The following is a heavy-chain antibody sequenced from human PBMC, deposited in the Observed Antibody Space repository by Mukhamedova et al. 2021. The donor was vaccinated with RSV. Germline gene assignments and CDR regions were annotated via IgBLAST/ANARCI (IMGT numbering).Heavy chain of an antibody. Sequence: EYMGGIHPDDSDTRYSPSFQGHVTISVDKSITTAYLQWTGLKDSDTAMHYCARRPYCGGDCASNVDAFDLWGQGTMVTVSS. J-gene: IGHJ3*01. CDR2: IHPDDSDT. D-gene: IGHD2-21*02. CDR3: ARRPYCGGDCASNVDAFDL. V-gene: IGHV5-51*01.